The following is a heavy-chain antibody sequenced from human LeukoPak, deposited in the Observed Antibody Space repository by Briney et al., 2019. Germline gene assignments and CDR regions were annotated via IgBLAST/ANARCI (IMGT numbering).Heavy chain of an antibody. CDR1: GFTFSSYE. CDR2: ISSSGSTI. Sequence: QPGGSLRLSCAASGFTFSSYEMNWVRQAPGKGLEWVSYISSSGSTIYYADSVKGRFTISRDNAKNSLYLQMNSLRADDTGVYYCASQPAAADVDYWGQGALVTVSS. J-gene: IGHJ4*02. V-gene: IGHV3-48*03. CDR3: ASQPAAADVDY. D-gene: IGHD2-2*01.